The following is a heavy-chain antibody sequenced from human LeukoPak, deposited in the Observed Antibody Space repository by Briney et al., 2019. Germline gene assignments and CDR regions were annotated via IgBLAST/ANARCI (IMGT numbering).Heavy chain of an antibody. CDR2: IYHSGST. J-gene: IGHJ4*02. V-gene: IGHV4-38-2*01. CDR1: GYSISSGYY. CDR3: ASGDYDSSGYLDY. D-gene: IGHD3-22*01. Sequence: SETLSLTCAVSGYSISSGYYWGWIRQPPGKGLEWIGSIYHSGSTYYNPSLKSRVTISVDTSKNQLSLKLRSVPAADTAVYYCASGDYDSSGYLDYWGQGTLVTVSS.